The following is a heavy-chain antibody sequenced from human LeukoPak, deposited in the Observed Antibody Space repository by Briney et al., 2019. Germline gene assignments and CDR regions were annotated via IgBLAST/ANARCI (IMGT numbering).Heavy chain of an antibody. CDR3: ARDRKRYSSGWYGAFDI. J-gene: IGHJ3*02. Sequence: GASVKVSCKASGGTFSSYAISWVRQAPGQGLEWMGGIIPIFGTANYAQKFQGGVTITADESTSTAYMELSSLRSEDTAVYYCARDRKRYSSGWYGAFDIWGQGTMVTVSS. CDR2: IIPIFGTA. V-gene: IGHV1-69*13. CDR1: GGTFSSYA. D-gene: IGHD6-19*01.